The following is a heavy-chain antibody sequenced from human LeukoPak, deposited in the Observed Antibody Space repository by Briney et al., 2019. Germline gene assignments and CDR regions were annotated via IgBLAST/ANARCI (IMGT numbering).Heavy chain of an antibody. CDR2: ISGSGLST. Sequence: HPGGSLRLSCAASGFTFSSYAMSWVRQAPGKGLEWVSAISGSGLSTYYADSVKGRFTISRDNAKNSLYLQMNSLRAEDTAVYYCARGALHDILTGYSTWGQGTLVTVSS. D-gene: IGHD3-9*01. J-gene: IGHJ4*02. V-gene: IGHV3-23*01. CDR3: ARGALHDILTGYST. CDR1: GFTFSSYA.